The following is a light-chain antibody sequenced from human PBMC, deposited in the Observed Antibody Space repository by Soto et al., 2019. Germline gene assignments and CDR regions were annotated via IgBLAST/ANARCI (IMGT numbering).Light chain of an antibody. CDR3: QQGNNWPT. Sequence: EIVMTQSPATLSLSPGERATLSCRASQSVSSNLVWYQQKTGQAPRLLIYGASTRATGIPARFSGSGSGTVFTLTIRILQSEDVAFYYWQQGNNWPTFGQGTKVEIK. J-gene: IGKJ2*01. CDR2: GAS. CDR1: QSVSSN. V-gene: IGKV3-15*01.